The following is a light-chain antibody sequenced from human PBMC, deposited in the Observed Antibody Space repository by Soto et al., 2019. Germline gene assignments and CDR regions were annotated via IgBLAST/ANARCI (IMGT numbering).Light chain of an antibody. CDR3: QQYISFPKT. CDR1: QSVSSW. J-gene: IGKJ1*01. Sequence: DIQMTQSPPTLPSFVGDTVTITCRASQSVSSWLAWYQQKPGTAPNLLIYDASSLPSGVPSRFTASGSGKKFTLTIRSLQPDDFATYYCQQYISFPKTFGQGTKVEMK. V-gene: IGKV1-5*01. CDR2: DAS.